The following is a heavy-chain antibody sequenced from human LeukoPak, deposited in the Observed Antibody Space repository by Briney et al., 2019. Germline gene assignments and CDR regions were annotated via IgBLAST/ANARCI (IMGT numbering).Heavy chain of an antibody. V-gene: IGHV5-51*01. D-gene: IGHD2-2*01. J-gene: IGHJ4*02. CDR2: IFAADSDT. CDR3: ARSMGTSTSWYSIGPSDY. Sequence: WIAWVRXMPGKGLEWMGIIFAADSDTRYSPSFQGQVTISADKSINTAYLQWSSLKASDTAMYYCARSMGTSTSWYSIGPSDYWGQGTLVTVSS. CDR1: W.